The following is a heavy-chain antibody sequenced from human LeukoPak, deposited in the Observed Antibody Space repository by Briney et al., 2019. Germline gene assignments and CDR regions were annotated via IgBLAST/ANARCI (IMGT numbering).Heavy chain of an antibody. V-gene: IGHV1-24*01. CDR3: ATVHMVRGVNLGDSWFDP. D-gene: IGHD3-10*01. CDR1: GYTLTELS. Sequence: ASVKVSCKVSGYTLTELSMHWVRQAPGKGLEWMGGFDPEDGETIYAQKFQGRVTMTEDTSTDTAYMELSSLRSEDTAVYYCATVHMVRGVNLGDSWFDPWGQGTLVTVSS. CDR2: FDPEDGET. J-gene: IGHJ5*02.